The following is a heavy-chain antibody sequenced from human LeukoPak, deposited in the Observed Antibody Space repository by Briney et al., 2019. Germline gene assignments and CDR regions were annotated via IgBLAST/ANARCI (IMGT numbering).Heavy chain of an antibody. J-gene: IGHJ6*03. CDR1: GGSFGGHY. CDR2: INHSGST. Sequence: SETLSLTCAVYGGSFGGHYWSWIRQPPGKGLEWIGEINHSGSTNYNPSLKSRVTLSVDSSKNQFSLKLSSVIAADTAVYYCARANIAVRRYYYYMDVWGKGSTVTVSS. D-gene: IGHD6-6*01. V-gene: IGHV4-34*01. CDR3: ARANIAVRRYYYYMDV.